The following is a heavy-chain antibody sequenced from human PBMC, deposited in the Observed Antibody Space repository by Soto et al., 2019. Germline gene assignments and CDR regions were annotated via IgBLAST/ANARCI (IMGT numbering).Heavy chain of an antibody. D-gene: IGHD6-13*01. J-gene: IGHJ4*02. CDR2: ISGSGRST. CDR3: ARDHWYHYY. Sequence: GGSLRLSCGASGFTFSSYDMSWVRQAPGKGLEWVSAISGSGRSTYYADSVKGRFAISRDNSKNTLYLQMNNLRAEDTAVYYCARDHWYHYYWGQGTLVTVSS. CDR1: GFTFSSYD. V-gene: IGHV3-23*01.